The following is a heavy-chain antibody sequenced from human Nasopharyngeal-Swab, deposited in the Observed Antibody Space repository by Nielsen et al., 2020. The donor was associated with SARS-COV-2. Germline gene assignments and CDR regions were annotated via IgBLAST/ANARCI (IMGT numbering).Heavy chain of an antibody. V-gene: IGHV1-8*01. Sequence: ASVNVSCKASGYTFTSYDINWVRQATGQGLEWMGWINPNSGNTGYAQKFQGRVTMTRNTSISTAYMELSSLRSEDTAVYYCARDPYYYGSGSQRDFDYWGQGTLVTVSS. J-gene: IGHJ4*02. CDR3: ARDPYYYGSGSQRDFDY. D-gene: IGHD3-10*01. CDR1: GYTFTSYD. CDR2: INPNSGNT.